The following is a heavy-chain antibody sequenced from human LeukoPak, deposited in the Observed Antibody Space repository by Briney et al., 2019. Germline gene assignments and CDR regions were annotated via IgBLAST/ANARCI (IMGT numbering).Heavy chain of an antibody. V-gene: IGHV1-2*06. CDR3: ARDPGDNWNDMDY. CDR2: INPNSGGT. Sequence: ASVKVSCKASGYTFTGYYMHWVRQAPGQGLEWMGRINPNSGGTNYAQKFQGRVTMTRDTSISTAYMELSRLRSDDTAVYYCARDPGDNWNDMDYWGRRTLVTVSS. CDR1: GYTFTGYY. J-gene: IGHJ4*02. D-gene: IGHD1-1*01.